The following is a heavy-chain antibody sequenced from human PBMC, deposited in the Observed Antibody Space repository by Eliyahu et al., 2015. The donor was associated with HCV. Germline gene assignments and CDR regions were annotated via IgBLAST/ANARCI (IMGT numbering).Heavy chain of an antibody. CDR1: GGSISXGDYY. J-gene: IGHJ4*02. CDR3: ARGIYYYDNSGYYFDY. CDR2: LYTNGRT. Sequence: QVQLQESGPGLVKPSQTLSLTCTVSGGSISXGDYYWSWIRQPTGKGLEWIGRLYTNGRTNYNPSLKSRVTISEDTSKNQFFLKLSSVTAADTAVYYCARGIYYYDNSGYYFDYWGRGTLVTVSS. D-gene: IGHD3-22*01. V-gene: IGHV4-61*02.